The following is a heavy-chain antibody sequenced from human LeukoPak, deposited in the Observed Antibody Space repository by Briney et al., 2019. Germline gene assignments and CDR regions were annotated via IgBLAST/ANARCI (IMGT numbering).Heavy chain of an antibody. Sequence: PSETLSLTCNVSGYSISRNYHWGWIRQPPGKGLEWIGTIYHTGSTYYSPSLKSRVTISVDKSKNQFSLTLRSVTAADTAVYFCGTTEHDSGDYWGQGTLVTVSS. CDR1: GYSISRNYH. V-gene: IGHV4-38-2*02. CDR3: GTTEHDSGDY. CDR2: IYHTGST. J-gene: IGHJ4*02. D-gene: IGHD6-25*01.